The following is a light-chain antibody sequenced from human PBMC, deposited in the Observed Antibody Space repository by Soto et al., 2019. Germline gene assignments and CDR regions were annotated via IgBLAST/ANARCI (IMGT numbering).Light chain of an antibody. CDR2: GAS. V-gene: IGKV3-20*01. CDR1: QSVASSY. Sequence: EIVMTQSPDTLSASPGERATLSCRASQSVASSYLAWYQQKPGQAPRLLIYGASSRATGIPDRFSGSGSGTDFTLTISRLEPEDFAVFYCQQSGSSLTFGQGTRLEIK. CDR3: QQSGSSLT. J-gene: IGKJ5*01.